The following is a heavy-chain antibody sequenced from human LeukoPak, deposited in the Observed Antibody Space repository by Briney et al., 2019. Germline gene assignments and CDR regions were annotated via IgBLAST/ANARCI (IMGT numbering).Heavy chain of an antibody. CDR3: ARDRYTVVSWYFDL. V-gene: IGHV4-31*03. D-gene: IGHD4-23*01. J-gene: IGHJ2*01. CDR2: IYYSGST. CDR1: GGSISSGGYY. Sequence: SETLSLTCTVSGGSISSGGYYWSWIRQHPGKGLEWIGYIYYSGSTYYNPSLKSRVTISVDASKNQFSLKLSSVTAADTAVYYCARDRYTVVSWYFDLWGRGTLVTVSS.